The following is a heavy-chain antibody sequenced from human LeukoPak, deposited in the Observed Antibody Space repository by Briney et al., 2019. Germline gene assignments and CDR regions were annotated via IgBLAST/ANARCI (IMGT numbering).Heavy chain of an antibody. D-gene: IGHD1-26*01. CDR1: GHIFISYG. CDR2: ISAYNGNT. J-gene: IGHJ4*02. Sequence: ASVKVSCKASGHIFISYGVSWVRQAPGQGLEWVGWISAYNGNTNDARKYQGRVTMTTDTSTSTAYMELRSLISDDTAVYYCASGIEAFDYWGQGTLVTV. CDR3: ASGIEAFDY. V-gene: IGHV1-18*01.